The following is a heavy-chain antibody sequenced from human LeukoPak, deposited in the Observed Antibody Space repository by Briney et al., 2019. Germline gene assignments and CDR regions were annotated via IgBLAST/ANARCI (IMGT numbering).Heavy chain of an antibody. V-gene: IGHV3-66*02. Sequence: GGPLRLSCAASGFTVSSNYMSWVRQAPGKGLEWVSGIYSGGNSYYADSVRGRFTISRDNSKNTLYLQMISLRGEDTAVYYCARELTVGATIDYWGQGTLVTVSS. D-gene: IGHD1-26*01. CDR1: GFTVSSNY. CDR2: IYSGGNS. J-gene: IGHJ4*02. CDR3: ARELTVGATIDY.